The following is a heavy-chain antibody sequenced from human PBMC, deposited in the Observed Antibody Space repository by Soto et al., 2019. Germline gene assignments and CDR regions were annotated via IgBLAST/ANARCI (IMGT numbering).Heavy chain of an antibody. CDR2: ISVYNGDT. Sequence: QVQLEQSGAEVKKPGASVKVSCTASGYTFTNYGFSWVRQAPGQGLEWLGWISVYNGDTKYAPNLQGRLTLTTDTSTSTVYMVLRILKSDDTAVYFCARDSALFSSDKHCDYWGQGTLVTVSA. D-gene: IGHD6-19*01. J-gene: IGHJ4*02. CDR3: ARDSALFSSDKHCDY. CDR1: GYTFTNYG. V-gene: IGHV1-18*01.